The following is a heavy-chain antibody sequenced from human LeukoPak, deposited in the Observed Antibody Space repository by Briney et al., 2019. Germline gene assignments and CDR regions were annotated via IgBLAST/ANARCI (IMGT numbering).Heavy chain of an antibody. D-gene: IGHD5-12*01. CDR1: GYTLTELS. CDR2: FDPEDGET. V-gene: IGHV1-24*01. J-gene: IGHJ6*03. CDR3: TRDSTTIAYYYYMDV. Sequence: ASVKVSCKVSGYTLTELSMHWVRQAPGKGLEWMGGFDPEDGETIYAQKLQGRVTMTTDTSTSTAYMELSSLRSEDTAVYYCTRDSTTIAYYYYMDVWGKGTTVTVSS.